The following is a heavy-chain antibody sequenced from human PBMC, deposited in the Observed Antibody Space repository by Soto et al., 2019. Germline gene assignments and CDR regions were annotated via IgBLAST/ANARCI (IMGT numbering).Heavy chain of an antibody. CDR1: GFTFSSVRSYW. J-gene: IGHJ4*02. D-gene: IGHD2-15*01. V-gene: IGHV3-7*01. CDR3: ARGYY. Sequence: EVQLVESGGGLVQPGVSLRLSCAASGFTFSSVRSYWMSWVRQAPGKGLEWVANIKLDGSERYYVDSVKGRFTISRDDARNSLYLQMNSLRAEDTAIYYCARGYYWGQGTLVSVSS. CDR2: IKLDGSER.